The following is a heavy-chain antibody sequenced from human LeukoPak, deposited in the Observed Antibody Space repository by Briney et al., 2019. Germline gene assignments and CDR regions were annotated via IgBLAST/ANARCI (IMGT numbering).Heavy chain of an antibody. Sequence: SETLSLTCTVSGGSISDSNYYWGWIRQPPGRGLEWIANIYYSGSAYYSPSLKSRVTVSIDPSKNQFSLKLNSVTAADTAVYYCARQSTIAAARIDPWGQGTLVTVSS. D-gene: IGHD6-25*01. J-gene: IGHJ5*02. CDR2: IYYSGSA. V-gene: IGHV4-39*01. CDR3: ARQSTIAAARIDP. CDR1: GGSISDSNYY.